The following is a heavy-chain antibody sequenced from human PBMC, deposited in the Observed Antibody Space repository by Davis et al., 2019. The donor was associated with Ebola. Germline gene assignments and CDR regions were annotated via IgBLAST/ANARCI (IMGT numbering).Heavy chain of an antibody. D-gene: IGHD5-18*01. CDR2: IGTAGDT. V-gene: IGHV3-13*01. CDR3: ARDGAPPYSYGYYYYYSMDV. CDR1: GFTFSNYD. Sequence: GESLKISCAASGFTFSNYDMHWVRQATGKGLEWVSAIGTAGDTYYPGSVKGRFTISRENAKNSLYLQMDSLRAEDTAVYYCARDGAPPYSYGYYYYYSMDVWGQGTTVTVSS. J-gene: IGHJ6*02.